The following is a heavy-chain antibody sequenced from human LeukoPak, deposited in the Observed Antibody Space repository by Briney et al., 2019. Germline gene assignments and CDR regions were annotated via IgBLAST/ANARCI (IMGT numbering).Heavy chain of an antibody. D-gene: IGHD6-19*01. CDR2: ISSSSNYI. Sequence: GGSLRLSCAASGFTFSSYSMNWVRQAPGKGLEWVSSISSSSNYIYYADSVKGRFTISRDNAKNSLYLQMNSLRAEDTAVYYCARDAGSGWYESDYWGQGTLVTVSS. V-gene: IGHV3-21*01. CDR3: ARDAGSGWYESDY. CDR1: GFTFSSYS. J-gene: IGHJ4*02.